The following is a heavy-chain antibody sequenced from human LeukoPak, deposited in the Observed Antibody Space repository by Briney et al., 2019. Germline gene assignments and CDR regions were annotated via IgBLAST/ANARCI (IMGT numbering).Heavy chain of an antibody. Sequence: GGSLRLSCAASGFIFSNYGMHWVRQAPGKGLDWVAVIWYDGSYKYYADSVKGRFTISRDNSKNTLYLQMNSLRDEDTAIYYCAKVVQYTASTGTGLDYWGQGTLVTVSS. CDR1: GFIFSNYG. CDR3: AKVVQYTASTGTGLDY. CDR2: IWYDGSYK. J-gene: IGHJ4*02. D-gene: IGHD6-13*01. V-gene: IGHV3-33*06.